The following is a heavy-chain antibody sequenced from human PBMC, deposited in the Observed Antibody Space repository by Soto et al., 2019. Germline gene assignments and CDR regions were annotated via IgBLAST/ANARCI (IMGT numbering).Heavy chain of an antibody. D-gene: IGHD3-10*01. CDR2: ISSSGSTI. Sequence: QVQLVESGGGLVKPGGSLRLSCAASGFTFSDYYMSWIRQAPGKGLEWVSYISSSGSTIYYADSVKGRFTISRDNAKNSLYLQMNSLRAEDTAAYYCASTPARWFGVLSHFDYWGQGTLVTVSS. V-gene: IGHV3-11*01. J-gene: IGHJ4*02. CDR1: GFTFSDYY. CDR3: ASTPARWFGVLSHFDY.